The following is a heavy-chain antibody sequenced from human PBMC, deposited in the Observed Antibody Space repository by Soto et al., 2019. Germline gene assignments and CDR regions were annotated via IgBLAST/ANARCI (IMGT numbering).Heavy chain of an antibody. J-gene: IGHJ4*02. D-gene: IGHD3-22*01. V-gene: IGHV1-69*13. Sequence: SVKVSCKASGGTFSSYAISWVRQAPGQGLEWMGGIIPIFGTANYAQKFQGRVTITADESTSTAYMELSSLRSEDTAVYYCARDPYYYDSSGYDYWGQGTLVTVSS. CDR3: ARDPYYYDSSGYDY. CDR1: GGTFSSYA. CDR2: IIPIFGTA.